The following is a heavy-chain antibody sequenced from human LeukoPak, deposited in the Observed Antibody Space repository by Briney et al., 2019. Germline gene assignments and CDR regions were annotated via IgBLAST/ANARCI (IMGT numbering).Heavy chain of an antibody. Sequence: GGSLRLSCAASGFIFSSCAIHWVRQAPGKGLEWVAVISYDGLNKYYTDSVKGRFTISRDDSENTLYLQMISLRPEDTAVYYCARDLDVRLRLAYGLDVWGQGTTVTVSS. CDR1: GFIFSSCA. V-gene: IGHV3-30*04. CDR3: ARDLDVRLRLAYGLDV. J-gene: IGHJ6*02. D-gene: IGHD5-12*01. CDR2: ISYDGLNK.